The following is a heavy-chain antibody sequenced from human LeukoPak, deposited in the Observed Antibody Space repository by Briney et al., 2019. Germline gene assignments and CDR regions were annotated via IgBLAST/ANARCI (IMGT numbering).Heavy chain of an antibody. CDR3: ARDPTGTTLEAHDAFDI. CDR1: GFTFSSYE. Sequence: PGGSLRLSCAASGFTFSSYEMNWVRQAPGKGLEWVSYISSSGSTIYYTDSVKGRFTISRDNAKNSLYLQMNSLRAEDTAVYYCARDPTGTTLEAHDAFDIWGQGTMVTVSS. CDR2: ISSSGSTI. V-gene: IGHV3-48*03. D-gene: IGHD1-7*01. J-gene: IGHJ3*02.